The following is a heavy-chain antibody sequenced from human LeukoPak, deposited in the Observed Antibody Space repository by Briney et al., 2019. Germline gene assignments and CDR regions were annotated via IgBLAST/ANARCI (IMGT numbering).Heavy chain of an antibody. V-gene: IGHV1-8*03. CDR3: ATENYYDSSGYYSDAFDI. D-gene: IGHD3-22*01. J-gene: IGHJ3*02. Sequence: RASVKVSCKASGYTFTGYYMHWVRQATGQGLEWMGWMNPNSGNTGYAQKFQGRVTITRNTSISTAYMELSSLRSEDTAVYYCATENYYDSSGYYSDAFDIWGQGTMVTVSS. CDR1: GYTFTGYY. CDR2: MNPNSGNT.